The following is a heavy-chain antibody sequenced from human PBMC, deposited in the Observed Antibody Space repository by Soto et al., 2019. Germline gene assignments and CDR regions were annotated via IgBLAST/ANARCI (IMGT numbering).Heavy chain of an antibody. CDR3: ASGGFGEFSLGY. D-gene: IGHD3-10*01. CDR1: GFTFSSFG. J-gene: IGHJ4*02. CDR2: ISYDGGNK. V-gene: IGHV3-30*03. Sequence: GGSLRLSCAASGFTFSSFGMHWVRQAPGKGLEWVALISYDGGNKYYADSVKGRFTISRDNPKNTLYLQMSSLKASDTAMYYCASGGFGEFSLGYWGQGTLVTVSS.